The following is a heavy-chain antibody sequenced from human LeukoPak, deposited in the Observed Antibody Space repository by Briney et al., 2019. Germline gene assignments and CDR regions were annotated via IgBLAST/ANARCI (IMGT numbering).Heavy chain of an antibody. J-gene: IGHJ6*02. Sequence: GRSLRLSCAASGFTFSSYGMHWVRQAPGKGLEWVAVISYDGSNKYYADSVEGRFTISRDNSKNTLYLQMNSLRAEDTAVYYCAKSRRGYSTYYYYGMDVWGQGTTVTVSS. CDR3: AKSRRGYSTYYYYGMDV. CDR1: GFTFSSYG. V-gene: IGHV3-30*18. D-gene: IGHD4-11*01. CDR2: ISYDGSNK.